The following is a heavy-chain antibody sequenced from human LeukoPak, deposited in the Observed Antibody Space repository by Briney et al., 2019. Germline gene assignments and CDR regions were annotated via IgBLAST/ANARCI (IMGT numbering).Heavy chain of an antibody. V-gene: IGHV3-7*04. CDR1: GFPFSSYW. J-gene: IGHJ4*02. Sequence: GGSLRLSCAASGFPFSSYWMTWVRQAPGKGLEWVANIKQDGSKKSYVDSVKGRFTISRDNAKNSLYLQMNSLRAEDTAIYYCTRVGYIDEGIDYWGQGTLVTVSS. CDR3: TRVGYIDEGIDY. CDR2: IKQDGSKK. D-gene: IGHD5-24*01.